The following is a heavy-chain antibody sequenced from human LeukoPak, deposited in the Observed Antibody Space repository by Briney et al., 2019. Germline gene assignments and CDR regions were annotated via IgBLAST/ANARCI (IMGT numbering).Heavy chain of an antibody. CDR2: ISSSGSTI. D-gene: IGHD1-26*01. Sequence: GGSLRLSCAASGFTFSSYEMNWVRQAPGKGLEWVSYISSSGSTIYYADSVKGRFTISRDNAKNSLYLQMNSLRAEDTAVYYCARAPTRSGSSYYLDYWGQGTLVTVSS. V-gene: IGHV3-48*03. J-gene: IGHJ4*02. CDR1: GFTFSSYE. CDR3: ARAPTRSGSSYYLDY.